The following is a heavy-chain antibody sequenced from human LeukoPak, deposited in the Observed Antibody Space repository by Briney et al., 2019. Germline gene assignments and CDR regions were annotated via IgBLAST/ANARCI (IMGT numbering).Heavy chain of an antibody. CDR3: AKNEVGATGYNWFGP. CDR2: ISYDGSNK. Sequence: PGRSLRLSCAASGFTFSSYGMHWVRQAPGKGLEWVAVISYDGSNKYYADSVKGRFTISRDNSKNTLYLQMNSLRAEDTAVYYCAKNEVGATGYNWFGPWGQGTLVTVSS. V-gene: IGHV3-30*18. CDR1: GFTFSSYG. J-gene: IGHJ5*02. D-gene: IGHD1-26*01.